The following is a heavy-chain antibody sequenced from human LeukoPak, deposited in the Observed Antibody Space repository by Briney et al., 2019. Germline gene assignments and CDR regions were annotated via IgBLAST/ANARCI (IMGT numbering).Heavy chain of an antibody. Sequence: SETLSLTCRVDGESFSGYYWIWIRQPPGKGLEWIGEINHSGSTNYNPSLKSRVTLSVDTSKSQFSLKVTSVTAADTAMYYCARWDSSGWYSYFDYWGQGTLVTVSS. CDR1: GESFSGYY. CDR2: INHSGST. V-gene: IGHV4-34*01. D-gene: IGHD6-19*01. J-gene: IGHJ4*02. CDR3: ARWDSSGWYSYFDY.